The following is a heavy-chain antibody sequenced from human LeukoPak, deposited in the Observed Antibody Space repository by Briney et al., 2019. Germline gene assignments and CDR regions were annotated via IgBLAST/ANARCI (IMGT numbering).Heavy chain of an antibody. CDR3: TLRIAAAGPDY. V-gene: IGHV3-23*01. CDR1: GFTFTNNF. Sequence: GGSLRLSCAASGFTFTNNFMSWVRQAPGKGLEWVSAISGSGGSTYYADSVKGRFTISRDNSKNTLYLQMNSLRAEDTAVYYCTLRIAAAGPDYWGQGTLVTVSS. J-gene: IGHJ4*02. CDR2: ISGSGGST. D-gene: IGHD6-13*01.